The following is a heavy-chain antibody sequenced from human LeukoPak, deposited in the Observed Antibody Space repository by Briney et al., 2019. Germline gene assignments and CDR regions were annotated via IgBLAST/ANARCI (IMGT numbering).Heavy chain of an antibody. Sequence: PGGSLRLSCAASGFTFSGFGMHWVRQAPGKGLEWVTFIWYDGSKKYYADSVKGRFTISRDNSKNTLYLQMNSLRAEDTAVYYCAKAVSVYSNYYYYYYMDVWGRGTTVTVSS. CDR3: AKAVSVYSNYYYYYYMDV. D-gene: IGHD5/OR15-5a*01. V-gene: IGHV3-30*02. CDR1: GFTFSGFG. J-gene: IGHJ6*03. CDR2: IWYDGSKK.